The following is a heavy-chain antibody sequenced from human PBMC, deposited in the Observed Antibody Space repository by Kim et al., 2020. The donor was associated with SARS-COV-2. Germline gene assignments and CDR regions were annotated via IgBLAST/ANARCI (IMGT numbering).Heavy chain of an antibody. D-gene: IGHD2-2*01. CDR1: GGSISSSSYY. V-gene: IGHV4-39*01. J-gene: IGHJ6*04. Sequence: SETLSLTCTVSGGSISSSSYYWGWIRQPPGKGLEWIGSIYYSGSTYYNPSLKSRVTISVDTSKNQFSLKLSSVTAADTAVYYCARHLPLPAATPYYYYGMDVWGEGTTVTVSS. CDR3: ARHLPLPAATPYYYYGMDV. CDR2: IYYSGST.